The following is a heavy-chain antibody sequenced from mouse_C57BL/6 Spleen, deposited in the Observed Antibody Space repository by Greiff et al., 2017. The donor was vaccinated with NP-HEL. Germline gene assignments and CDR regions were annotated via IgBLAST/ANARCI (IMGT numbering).Heavy chain of an antibody. CDR3: AREGTTVVAYYAMDY. V-gene: IGHV3-6*01. J-gene: IGHJ4*01. Sequence: VQLQQSGPGLVKPSQSLSLTCSVTGYSITSGYYWNWIRQFPGNKLEWMGYISYDGSNNYNPSLKNRISITRDTSKNQFFLKLNSVTTEDTATYYCAREGTTVVAYYAMDYWGQGTSVTVSS. D-gene: IGHD1-1*01. CDR2: ISYDGSN. CDR1: GYSITSGYY.